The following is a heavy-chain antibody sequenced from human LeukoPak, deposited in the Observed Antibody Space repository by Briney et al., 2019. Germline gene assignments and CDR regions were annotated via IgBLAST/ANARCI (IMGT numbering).Heavy chain of an antibody. CDR2: FDPEDGET. D-gene: IGHD2-15*01. CDR1: GYTLTELS. Sequence: GASVKVSCKVSGYTLTELSMHWVRQAPGKGLEWMRGFDPEDGETIYAQKFQDRVTMTEDTSTDTAYMELSSLRSEDTAVYYCATDYRVVAATFDAFDIWGQGTMVTVSS. J-gene: IGHJ3*02. V-gene: IGHV1-24*01. CDR3: ATDYRVVAATFDAFDI.